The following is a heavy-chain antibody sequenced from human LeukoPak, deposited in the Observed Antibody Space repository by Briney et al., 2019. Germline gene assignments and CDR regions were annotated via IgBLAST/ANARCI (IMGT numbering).Heavy chain of an antibody. Sequence: HSGGSLRLSCAASGFTFSSYAMSWARQAPGKGLEWVSAISGSGGSTYYADSVKGRFTISRDNSKNTLYLLMNSLRAEDTAVYYCAKAPRNSKGVYYFDYWGQGTLVTVS. CDR2: ISGSGGST. CDR1: GFTFSSYA. V-gene: IGHV3-23*01. J-gene: IGHJ4*02. CDR3: AKAPRNSKGVYYFDY. D-gene: IGHD2-21*01.